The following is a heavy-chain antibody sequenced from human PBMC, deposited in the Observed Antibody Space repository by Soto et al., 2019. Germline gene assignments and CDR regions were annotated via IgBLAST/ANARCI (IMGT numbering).Heavy chain of an antibody. CDR3: AISRAYDFWSGYYLSSWFDP. CDR2: IIPIFGTA. Sequence: SVKVSCKASGGTFSSYAISWVRQAPGQGLEWMGGIIPIFGTANYAQKFQGRVTITADESTSTAYMELSSLRSEDTAVYYCAISRAYDFWSGYYLSSWFDPWGQGTLVTVSS. V-gene: IGHV1-69*13. D-gene: IGHD3-3*01. CDR1: GGTFSSYA. J-gene: IGHJ5*02.